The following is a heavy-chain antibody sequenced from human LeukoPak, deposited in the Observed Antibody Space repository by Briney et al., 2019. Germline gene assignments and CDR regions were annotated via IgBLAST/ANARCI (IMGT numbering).Heavy chain of an antibody. J-gene: IGHJ4*02. D-gene: IGHD6-6*01. CDR2: VHYSGTA. V-gene: IGHV4-59*12. CDR3: ARDASIAGFWSDY. Sequence: IGHVHYSGTANYNPSLKSRVTISVDTSKNQFSLKLSSVTAADTAVYYCARDASIAGFWSDYWGQGTLVTVSS.